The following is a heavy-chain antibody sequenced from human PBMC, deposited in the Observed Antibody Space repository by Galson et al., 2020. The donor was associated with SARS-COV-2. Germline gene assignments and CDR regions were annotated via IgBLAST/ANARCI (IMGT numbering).Heavy chain of an antibody. CDR1: GGSFSGYY. CDR3: ARGRGMGSWFDP. CDR2: INHSGST. J-gene: IGHJ5*02. V-gene: IGHV4-34*01. D-gene: IGHD3-10*01. Sequence: SETLSLTCAVYGGSFSGYYWSWIRQPPGKGLEWIGEINHSGSTNYNPSLKSRVTISVDTSKNQFSLKLSSVTAADTAVYYCARGRGMGSWFDPWGQGTLVTVSS.